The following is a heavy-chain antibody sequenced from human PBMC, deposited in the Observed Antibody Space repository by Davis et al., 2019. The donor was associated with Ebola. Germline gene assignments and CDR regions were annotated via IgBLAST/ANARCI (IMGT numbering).Heavy chain of an antibody. V-gene: IGHV3-23*01. J-gene: IGHJ6*02. CDR2: ISNNGGST. CDR1: GFTFSSYA. CDR3: AKEGDYYGMDV. Sequence: GESLKISCAASGFTFSSYAMSWVRQAPGKGLEWVSGISNNGGSTYYADSVKGRFTISRDNSKNTLYLQMNSLRAEDTAVYYCAKEGDYYGMDVWGQGTTVTVSS.